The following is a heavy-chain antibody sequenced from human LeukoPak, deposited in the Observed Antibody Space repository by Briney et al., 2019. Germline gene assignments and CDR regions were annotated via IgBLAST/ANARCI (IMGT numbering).Heavy chain of an antibody. D-gene: IGHD1-26*01. J-gene: IGHJ3*02. Sequence: KTGGSLRLSCAASGFTFSRNSMNWVRQAPGKGPEWVSSIGTSISYIYYADSVKGRFTISRDNSKNTLYLQMNSLRAEDTAVYYCARGGSYLSAFDIWGQGTMVTVSS. V-gene: IGHV3-21*04. CDR3: ARGGSYLSAFDI. CDR2: IGTSISYI. CDR1: GFTFSRNS.